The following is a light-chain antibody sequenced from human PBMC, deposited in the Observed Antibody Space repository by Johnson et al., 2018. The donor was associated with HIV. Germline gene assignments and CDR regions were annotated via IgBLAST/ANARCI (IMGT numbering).Light chain of an antibody. J-gene: IGLJ1*01. CDR3: GTWDSSLNV. CDR1: SSNIGNNY. V-gene: IGLV1-51*02. Sequence: QSVLTQPPSVSAAPGQKVTISCSGSSSNIGNNYVSWYQQVPGTAPKLLIYENNKRPSGIPDRFSGSKSGTSATLGITGLQTGDEADYYCGTWDSSLNVFGTATKVTVL. CDR2: ENN.